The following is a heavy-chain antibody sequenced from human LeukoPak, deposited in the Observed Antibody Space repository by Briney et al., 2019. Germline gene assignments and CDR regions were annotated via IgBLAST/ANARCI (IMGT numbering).Heavy chain of an antibody. CDR2: IYYSGST. CDR1: GGSISSSSYY. J-gene: IGHJ5*02. Sequence: SETLSLTCTLSGGSISSSSYYWGWIRQPPGKGLEWIGSIYYSGSTYYNPSLKSRVTISVDTSKNQFSLKLSSVTAADTAVYYCARPQSNFWSGYPGGWFDPWGQGTLVTVSS. D-gene: IGHD3-3*01. CDR3: ARPQSNFWSGYPGGWFDP. V-gene: IGHV4-39*01.